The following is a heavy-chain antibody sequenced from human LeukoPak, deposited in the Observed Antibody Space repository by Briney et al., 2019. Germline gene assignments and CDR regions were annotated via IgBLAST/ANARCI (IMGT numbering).Heavy chain of an antibody. J-gene: IGHJ5*02. V-gene: IGHV4-39*07. CDR2: INHSGST. D-gene: IGHD2-2*02. Sequence: SETLSLTCTVSGGSISSSSYYWSWIRQPPGKGLEWIGEINHSGSTNYNPSLKSRVTISVDTSKNQFSLKLGSVTAADTAVYYCARGSLGYCSSTSCYTAYNWNYFLSWGQGTLVTVSS. CDR3: ARGSLGYCSSTSCYTAYNWNYFLS. CDR1: GGSISSSSYY.